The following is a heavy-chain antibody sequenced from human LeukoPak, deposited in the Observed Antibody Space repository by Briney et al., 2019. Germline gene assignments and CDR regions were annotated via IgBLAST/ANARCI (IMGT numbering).Heavy chain of an antibody. J-gene: IGHJ4*02. CDR1: GFPFKNAW. CDR2: SKDKTDDCTT. V-gene: IGHV3-15*01. CDR3: TTVRYERSSSLDY. D-gene: IGHD5-12*01. Sequence: PGGSLRLPWAASGFPFKNAWMTWVRQAPGKGPELDGRSKDKTDDCTTEYGPPVKGRFTISRDDSTNTVYLQMSSLKTEDTAVYYCTTVRYERSSSLDYWGQGTLVIVSS.